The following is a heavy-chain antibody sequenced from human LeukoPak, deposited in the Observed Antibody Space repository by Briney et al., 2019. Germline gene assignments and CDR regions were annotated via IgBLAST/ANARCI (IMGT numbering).Heavy chain of an antibody. V-gene: IGHV4-4*07. Sequence: PSETLSLTCTVSGGSISSYYWSWTRQPAGKGLEWIGRIYTSGSTNYNPSLKSRVTMSVDTSKNQFSLKLSSVTAADTAVYYCARHSSSSSYYYYYYMDVWAKGPRSPSP. J-gene: IGHJ6*03. CDR2: IYTSGST. D-gene: IGHD6-6*01. CDR3: ARHSSSSSYYYYYYMDV. CDR1: GGSISSYY.